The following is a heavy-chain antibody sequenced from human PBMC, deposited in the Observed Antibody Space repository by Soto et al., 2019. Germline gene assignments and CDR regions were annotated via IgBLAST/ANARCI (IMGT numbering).Heavy chain of an antibody. V-gene: IGHV1-69*13. CDR1: GGTFSSYA. J-gene: IGHJ4*02. D-gene: IGHD5-12*01. Sequence: SLKVSCKTSGGTFSSYAISWVRQAPGQGLEWMGGIVPIVGTTTYAQKFQGRVTITADEATSTAYMQLSRLRSDDTAVYYCVRVVAIPGYPDHWGQGTLVTVSS. CDR3: VRVVAIPGYPDH. CDR2: IVPIVGTT.